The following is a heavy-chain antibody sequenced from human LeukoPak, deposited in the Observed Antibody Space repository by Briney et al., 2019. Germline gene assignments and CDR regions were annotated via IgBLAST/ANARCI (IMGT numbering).Heavy chain of an antibody. CDR2: IYYSGST. CDR1: GGSISSCY. J-gene: IGHJ3*02. Sequence: KASETLSLTCTVSGGSISSCYWSWIRQPPGKGLEWIGYIYYSGSTSYNPSLKSRVTISVDTSKKQFSLKLSSVTAADTAFYYCARYIVSYPHDAFDIWGQGTMVTVSS. V-gene: IGHV4-59*01. CDR3: ARYIVSYPHDAFDI. D-gene: IGHD1-26*01.